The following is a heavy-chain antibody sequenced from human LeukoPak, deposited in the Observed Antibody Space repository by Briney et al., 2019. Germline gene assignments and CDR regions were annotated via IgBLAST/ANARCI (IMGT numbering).Heavy chain of an antibody. CDR3: AKRIESGISFDY. V-gene: IGHV3-23*01. Sequence: PGESLTLSCPASGLTFTSYAMSWVSQAAGRGLEWVSTINTRRGNTYYADSVAGRLTISRDTSKNTLYLQMNSLRADDTAIYYWAKRIESGISFDYWGRGSLVSVSS. CDR1: GLTFTSYA. J-gene: IGHJ4*02. D-gene: IGHD4-23*01. CDR2: INTRRGNT.